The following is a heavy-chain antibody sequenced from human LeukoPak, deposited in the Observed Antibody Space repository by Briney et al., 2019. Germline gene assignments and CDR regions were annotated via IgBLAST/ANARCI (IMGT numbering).Heavy chain of an antibody. V-gene: IGHV4-59*01. Sequence: SETLSLTCTVSGGSISSYYWSWIRQPPGKGLEWIGYIYYSGSTNYNPSLKSRVTISVDTSKNQFSLKLSSVTAADTAVYYCARNSYYYDSSGYYYYYGMDVWGQGTTVTVS. CDR1: GGSISSYY. D-gene: IGHD3-22*01. CDR2: IYYSGST. CDR3: ARNSYYYDSSGYYYYYGMDV. J-gene: IGHJ6*02.